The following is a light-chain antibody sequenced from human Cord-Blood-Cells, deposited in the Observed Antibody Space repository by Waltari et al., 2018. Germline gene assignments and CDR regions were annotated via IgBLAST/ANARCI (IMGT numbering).Light chain of an antibody. V-gene: IGKV4-1*01. J-gene: IGKJ4*02. CDR1: QSVLYSSNNKNY. CDR3: QQYYSTPRT. Sequence: DLVMTQSPASLAVSLCERATINCKSSQSVLYSSNNKNYLAWYQQKPGQPPKLIICWASTRESGVPYRFSGSGSGADFTLTISSLKAEDVAVYYCQQYYSTPRTFGGGTKVEIK. CDR2: WAS.